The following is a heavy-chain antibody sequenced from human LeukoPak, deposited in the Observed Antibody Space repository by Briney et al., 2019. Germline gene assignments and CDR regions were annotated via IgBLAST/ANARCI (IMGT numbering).Heavy chain of an antibody. J-gene: IGHJ4*02. V-gene: IGHV1-2*02. Sequence: ASVKVSCKASGYTFTGYYMHWVRQAPGQGLEWMGWINPNSGGTNYAQKFQGRVTTTRDTSISTANMELSRLRFDDTAVYYCARDPGSGYSFLYYFDYWGQGTLVTVSS. CDR2: INPNSGGT. D-gene: IGHD5-18*01. CDR1: GYTFTGYY. CDR3: ARDPGSGYSFLYYFDY.